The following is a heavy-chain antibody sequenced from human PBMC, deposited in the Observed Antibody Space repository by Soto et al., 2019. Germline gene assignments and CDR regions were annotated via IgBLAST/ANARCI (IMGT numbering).Heavy chain of an antibody. CDR2: IKSKADGGTT. J-gene: IGHJ4*02. V-gene: IGHV3-15*01. D-gene: IGHD3-3*01. CDR3: TTDRFSVSPD. Sequence: PGGSLRLSCAASGFIFSNAWMKWVRQAPGKGLEWVGRIKSKADGGTTDYAAPVKGRFTISRDDSKTTLYLQMNSLKSEDTAVYYCTTDRFSVSPDWGLGTLVTVSS. CDR1: GFIFSNAW.